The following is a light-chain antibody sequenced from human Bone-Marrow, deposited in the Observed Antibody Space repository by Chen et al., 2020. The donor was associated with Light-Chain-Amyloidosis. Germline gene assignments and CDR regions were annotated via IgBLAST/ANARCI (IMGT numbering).Light chain of an antibody. J-gene: IGKJ1*01. CDR1: QSFTNNY. CDR2: DAS. CDR3: QQYVRSPPT. Sequence: EIVLTQSPATLSLSPGERATLSCGASQSFTNNYLAWYQQKPGLAPRLLIYDASIRATGTPDRFSGSGSGTDYTLTISRLEPEDFAVYYCQQYVRSPPTFGQGIKVEIK. V-gene: IGKV3D-20*01.